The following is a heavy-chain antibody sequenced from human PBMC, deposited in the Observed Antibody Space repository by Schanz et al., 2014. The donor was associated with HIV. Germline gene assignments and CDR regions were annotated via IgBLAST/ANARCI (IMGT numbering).Heavy chain of an antibody. D-gene: IGHD3-16*01. V-gene: IGHV3-23*04. CDR2: ISGGGAGT. CDR3: ARDGGEV. J-gene: IGHJ6*02. CDR1: GFTFSSYS. Sequence: EVQLVESGGGLVKPGGSLRLSCAASGFTFSSYSMNWVRQAPGKGLEWVSAISGGGAGTYYADSVKGRLTISRDNSKNTLYLQMNSLRAEDTAVYYCARDGGEVWGQGTTVTVSS.